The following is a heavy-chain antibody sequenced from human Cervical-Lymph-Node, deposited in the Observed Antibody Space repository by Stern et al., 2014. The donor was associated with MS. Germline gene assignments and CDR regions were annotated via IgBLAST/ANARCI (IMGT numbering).Heavy chain of an antibody. D-gene: IGHD3-10*01. J-gene: IGHJ4*02. Sequence: QVQLVESGPGLVKPSQTLSLICNVSGDSISGAFYYWSWIRQPAGKGLEWIGRIYTTGTTNYNPSLKSRATISIDAPKNQFALKLSSVTAADTAAYYCVRERGYVDSWGPGTLVTVSS. CDR3: VRERGYVDS. V-gene: IGHV4-61*02. CDR1: GDSISGAFYY. CDR2: IYTTGTT.